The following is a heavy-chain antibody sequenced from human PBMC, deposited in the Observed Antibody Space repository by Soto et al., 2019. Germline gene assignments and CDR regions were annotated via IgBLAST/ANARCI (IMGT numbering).Heavy chain of an antibody. Sequence: PVGSLRLSCSASGFTFSSYAMHWVRQAPGKGLEYVSAISSNGGSTYYADSVKGRFTISRDNSKNTLYLQMSSLRAEDTAVYYCVKDQGSSSWLNYGMDVWGQGTTVTVSS. CDR2: ISSNGGST. D-gene: IGHD6-13*01. J-gene: IGHJ6*02. V-gene: IGHV3-64D*06. CDR1: GFTFSSYA. CDR3: VKDQGSSSWLNYGMDV.